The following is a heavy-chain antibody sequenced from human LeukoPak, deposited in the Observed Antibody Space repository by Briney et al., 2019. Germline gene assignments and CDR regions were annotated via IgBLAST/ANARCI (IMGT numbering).Heavy chain of an antibody. J-gene: IGHJ4*02. CDR3: ARGGVAVAGILSY. D-gene: IGHD6-19*01. CDR2: IKQDGREK. CDR1: GFTFSSYW. Sequence: PGGSLRLPCAASGFTFSSYWMSWVRQAPGKGLEWVANIKQDGREKYYVDSVKGRFTISRDNAKNSLYLQMNSLRAEDTAVYYCARGGVAVAGILSYWGQGTLVTVSS. V-gene: IGHV3-7*01.